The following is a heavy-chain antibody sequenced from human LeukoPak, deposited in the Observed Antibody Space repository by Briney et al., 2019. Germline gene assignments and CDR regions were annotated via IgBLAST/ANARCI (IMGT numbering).Heavy chain of an antibody. D-gene: IGHD5-18*01. J-gene: IGHJ6*03. V-gene: IGHV1-46*01. CDR3: ARDNGGTAMAYYSYYYMDV. Sequence: ASVKVSCKASGYTFTRYYMHWVRQAPGQGLEWMGIINPSGGNTNYAQKFQGRVTMTRDMSTSTVYMELSSLRSEDTAVYYCARDNGGTAMAYYSYYYMDVWGKGTTVTISS. CDR2: INPSGGNT. CDR1: GYTFTRYY.